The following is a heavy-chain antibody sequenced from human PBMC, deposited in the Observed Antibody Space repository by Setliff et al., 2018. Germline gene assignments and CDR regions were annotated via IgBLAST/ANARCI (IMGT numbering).Heavy chain of an antibody. CDR2: ITGSGDIS. CDR3: AKDPNGDYVGAFDS. J-gene: IGHJ5*01. Sequence: GGSLRLSCAASGFTLRHFAVTWVRQTPGRGLEWVSSITGSGDISKYGDSVRGRFTISRDNSKNTVYLQMNSLRVEDTAVYYCAKDPNGDYVGAFDSWGHGTLVTVSS. V-gene: IGHV3-23*01. CDR1: GFTLRHFA. D-gene: IGHD4-17*01.